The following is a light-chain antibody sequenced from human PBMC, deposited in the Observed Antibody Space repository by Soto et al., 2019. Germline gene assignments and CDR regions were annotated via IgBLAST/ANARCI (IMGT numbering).Light chain of an antibody. Sequence: DIQLTQSPSALSASLGDRVTITCRANETVGRWLAWYQQKPGKAPKLLIYKVSSLESRVPARFSGSGSGTEFTLTISYLQPDDCATYYCQHYYSESPITFGQGTRL. CDR1: ETVGRW. CDR2: KVS. J-gene: IGKJ5*01. V-gene: IGKV1-5*03. CDR3: QHYYSESPIT.